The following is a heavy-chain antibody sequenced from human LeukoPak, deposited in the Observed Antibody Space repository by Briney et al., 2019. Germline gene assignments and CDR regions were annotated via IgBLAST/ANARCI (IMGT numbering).Heavy chain of an antibody. CDR1: GFTFSSYA. J-gene: IGHJ6*02. Sequence: GGSLRLSCAASGFTFSSYAMHWVRQAPGKGLEWVAVVSYDGSNKYYADSVKGRFTISRDNSKNTLYLQMNSLRAEDTAVYYCAREAMYGSTLYYYYGMDVWGQGTTVTVSS. CDR2: VSYDGSNK. D-gene: IGHD2-2*01. CDR3: AREAMYGSTLYYYYGMDV. V-gene: IGHV3-30*04.